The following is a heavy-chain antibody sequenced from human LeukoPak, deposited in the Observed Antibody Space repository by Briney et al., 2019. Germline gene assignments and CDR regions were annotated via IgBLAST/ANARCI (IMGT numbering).Heavy chain of an antibody. CDR1: GFTFSSYA. V-gene: IGHV3-23*01. CDR2: ISGSGGST. Sequence: PGGSLRLSCAASGFTFSSYAMSWVRQAPGKGLEWVSAISGSGGSTYYADSVKGRFTISRDNSKNTLCLQMNSLRAEDTAVYYCAKEEYYYDSSGPTAGGQGTLVTVSS. CDR3: AKEEYYYDSSGPTA. D-gene: IGHD3-22*01. J-gene: IGHJ4*02.